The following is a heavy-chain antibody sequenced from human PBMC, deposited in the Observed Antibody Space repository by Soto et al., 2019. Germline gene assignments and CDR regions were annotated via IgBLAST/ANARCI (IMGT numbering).Heavy chain of an antibody. Sequence: SVKVSCKASGGTFSTHAIIWVRQAPGHGLEWMGGIIPISGATYYTQKFQGRVTITADEPTSTAFMELSSLKSEDTAVFYCARGYCSGGNCYSGMDVWGQGTMVTVSS. CDR1: GGTFSTHA. V-gene: IGHV1-69*13. CDR3: ARGYCSGGNCYSGMDV. J-gene: IGHJ6*02. D-gene: IGHD2-15*01. CDR2: IIPISGAT.